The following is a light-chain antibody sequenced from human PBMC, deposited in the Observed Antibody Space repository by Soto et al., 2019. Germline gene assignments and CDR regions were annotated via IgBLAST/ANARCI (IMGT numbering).Light chain of an antibody. V-gene: IGLV2-14*01. J-gene: IGLJ1*01. CDR2: DVS. CDR3: GSYTSSSTYV. CDR1: SSDVGGYNY. Sequence: QSALTQPASVSGSPGQSIAISCTGTSSDVGGYNYVSWYQQHPGKAPKVLINDVSNRPSGVSSRFSGSKSGNTASLTISGLQAEDEADYYCGSYTSSSTYVFGTGTKLTVL.